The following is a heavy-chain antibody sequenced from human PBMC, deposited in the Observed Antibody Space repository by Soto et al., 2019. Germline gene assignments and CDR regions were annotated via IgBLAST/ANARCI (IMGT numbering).Heavy chain of an antibody. V-gene: IGHV1-69*06. CDR1: GGTFNGYG. CDR3: ARGVSNSGAYYTGPSAYAL. Sequence: QVQLVQSGAVVKKPGSSVEVSCKASGGTFNGYGISWVRQAPGQGLEWMGGTVPVFDTSKYAPRFQGRVTITADKSTSTSYMELSSVRSEDTAIYFCARGVSNSGAYYTGPSAYALGGQGTLVIVSS. J-gene: IGHJ3*01. D-gene: IGHD3-10*01. CDR2: TVPVFDTS.